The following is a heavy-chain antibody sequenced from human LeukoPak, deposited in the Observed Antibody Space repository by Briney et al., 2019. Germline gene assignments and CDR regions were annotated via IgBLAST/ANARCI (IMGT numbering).Heavy chain of an antibody. CDR2: IYYSGST. J-gene: IGHJ4*02. D-gene: IGHD1-26*01. Sequence: SETLSLTCTVSGGSISSYYWSWIRQPPGKGLEWIGYIYYSGSTNYNPSLKSRVTISVDTSKNQFSLKLSSVTAADTPVYYCAGRLGATDYWGQGTLVTVSS. CDR1: GGSISSYY. CDR3: AGRLGATDY. V-gene: IGHV4-59*08.